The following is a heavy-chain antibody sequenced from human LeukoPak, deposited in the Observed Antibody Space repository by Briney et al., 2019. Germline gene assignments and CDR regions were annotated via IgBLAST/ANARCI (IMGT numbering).Heavy chain of an antibody. V-gene: IGHV4-39*01. D-gene: IGHD2-15*01. Sequence: PSETLSLTCTVSGGSISSSSYYWGWIRQPPGKGLEWIGSIYYSGSTYYNPSLKSRLTISVDTSKNQFSLKLSSVTAADTAVYYCARIPGYCRGGSCFSIYFDSWGQGTLVTVSS. CDR1: GGSISSSSYY. CDR3: ARIPGYCRGGSCFSIYFDS. CDR2: IYYSGST. J-gene: IGHJ4*02.